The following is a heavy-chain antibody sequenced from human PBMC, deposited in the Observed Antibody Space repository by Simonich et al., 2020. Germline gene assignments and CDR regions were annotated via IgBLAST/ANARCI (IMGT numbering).Heavy chain of an antibody. CDR2: ITQDGSEK. CDR3: ACLGTGEAFDI. Sequence: EVQLVESGGGLVQPGGSMRLSCAASGFTFSCYWMSWVRRAPGKGLGWVANITQDGSEKYYVDSVKGRFTISRDNAKNSLYLQMNSLRAEDTAVYYCACLGTGEAFDIWGQGTMVTVSS. J-gene: IGHJ3*02. D-gene: IGHD7-27*01. V-gene: IGHV3-7*01. CDR1: GFTFSCYW.